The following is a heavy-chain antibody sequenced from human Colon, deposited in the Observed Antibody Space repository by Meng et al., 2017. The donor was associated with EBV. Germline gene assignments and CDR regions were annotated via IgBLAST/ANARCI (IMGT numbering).Heavy chain of an antibody. CDR1: GGFIGSYY. CDR3: ARHFITWFDP. Sequence: LHYSGPGLVKLSEDLSLTCTASGGFIGSYYWGWLREHTGKGLEWIVYIYYSGSTNYNPSLKSRVTISVDTSKNQFFLKLSSVTAADTAVYYCARHFITWFDPWGPGTMVTVSS. V-gene: IGHV4-59*08. CDR2: IYYSGST. J-gene: IGHJ5*02. D-gene: IGHD3-16*02.